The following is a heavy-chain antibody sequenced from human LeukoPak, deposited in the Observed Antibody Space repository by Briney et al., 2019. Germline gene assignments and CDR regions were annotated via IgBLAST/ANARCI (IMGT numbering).Heavy chain of an antibody. CDR2: FSYSGST. J-gene: IGHJ4*02. CDR3: ARHSSHMTTVTSLPIYYFDY. CDR1: GGSISSSSYY. V-gene: IGHV4-39*01. D-gene: IGHD4-17*01. Sequence: SETLSLTCTVSGGSISSSSYYWGWIRQPPEKGLEWVGSFSYSGSTYYNPSLKSRVTISVDTSKSQFSLKLSSVTAADTAVYYCARHSSHMTTVTSLPIYYFDYWGQGTLVTASS.